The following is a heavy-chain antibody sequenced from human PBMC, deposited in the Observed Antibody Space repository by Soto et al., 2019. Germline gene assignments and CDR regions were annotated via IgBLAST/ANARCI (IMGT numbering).Heavy chain of an antibody. CDR3: ARGYYDSSGYDAFDI. Sequence: QVQLVQSGAEVKKPGSSVKVSCKASGGTFSSYAISWVRQAPGQGLEWMGGIIPIFGTANYAQKCQGRVTITADESTSTAYVELSSLRSDDTAVYYGARGYYDSSGYDAFDIWGQGTMVTVSS. V-gene: IGHV1-69*01. J-gene: IGHJ3*02. D-gene: IGHD3-22*01. CDR1: GGTFSSYA. CDR2: IIPIFGTA.